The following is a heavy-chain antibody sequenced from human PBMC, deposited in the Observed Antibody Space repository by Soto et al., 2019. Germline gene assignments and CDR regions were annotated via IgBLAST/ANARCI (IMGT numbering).Heavy chain of an antibody. CDR2: ISAYNGNT. D-gene: IGHD1-7*01. J-gene: IGHJ4*02. CDR3: ATHPYRITGTTVGYFDY. CDR1: GYTFTSYG. Sequence: ASVKVSCKASGYTFTSYGISWVRQAPGRGLEWMGWISAYNGNTNYAQKLQGRVTMTTDTSTSTAYMELRSLRSDDTAVYYCATHPYRITGTTVGYFDYWGQGTLVTVSS. V-gene: IGHV1-18*01.